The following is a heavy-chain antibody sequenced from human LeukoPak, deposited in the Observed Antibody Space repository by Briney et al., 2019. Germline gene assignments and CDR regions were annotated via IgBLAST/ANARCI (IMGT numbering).Heavy chain of an antibody. Sequence: SGTLSLTCTVSGGSISNYYWSWIRQPPGKGLEWIGYIYFSGSTNYNPSLKSRVTISVDTSKNHFSLRLSSVTAADTAVYYCARDYNDYVGAFNIWGQGTMVTVSS. D-gene: IGHD4-17*01. J-gene: IGHJ3*02. CDR3: ARDYNDYVGAFNI. CDR1: GGSISNYY. V-gene: IGHV4-59*01. CDR2: IYFSGST.